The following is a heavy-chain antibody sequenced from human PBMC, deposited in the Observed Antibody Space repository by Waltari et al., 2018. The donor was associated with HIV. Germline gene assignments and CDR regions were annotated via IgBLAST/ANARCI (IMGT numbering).Heavy chain of an antibody. D-gene: IGHD3-3*01. CDR2: IYTSGST. CDR1: GGSISSYY. V-gene: IGHV4-4*07. CDR3: ARDGKGHYDFWSGHPGYNWFDP. Sequence: QVQLQESGPGLVKPSETLSLTCTVSGGSISSYYWSWIRQPAGKGLEWIGRIYTSGSTNYNPSLKSRVTMSVDTSKNQFSLKLSSVTAADTAVYYCARDGKGHYDFWSGHPGYNWFDPWGQGTLVTVSS. J-gene: IGHJ5*02.